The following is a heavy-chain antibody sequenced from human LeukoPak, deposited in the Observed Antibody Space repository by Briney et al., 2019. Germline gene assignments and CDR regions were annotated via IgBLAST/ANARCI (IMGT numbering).Heavy chain of an antibody. J-gene: IGHJ4*02. CDR2: ISAYNGNT. CDR3: ARDTYYYDSSGYFDY. Sequence: GASVKVSCKASGYTFTSYGISWVRQAPGQGLEWMGWISAYNGNTNYAQKVQGRVTMTRDTSASTAYMELRSLRSDDTAVYYCARDTYYYDSSGYFDYWGQGTLVTVSS. CDR1: GYTFTSYG. D-gene: IGHD3-22*01. V-gene: IGHV1-18*01.